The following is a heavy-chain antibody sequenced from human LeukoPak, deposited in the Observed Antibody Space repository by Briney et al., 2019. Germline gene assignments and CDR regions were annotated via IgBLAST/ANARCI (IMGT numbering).Heavy chain of an antibody. D-gene: IGHD2-15*01. CDR1: GYTFTGYF. Sequence: ASVKVSCTPSGYTFTGYFIQWVRQAPGQGLEWMGWINPSSGGTNYPQKFQGRVTMSRDTSLSTAYMEVSGLTSDDTAVYYCARGVVAATFYYYMDVWGKGTTVTVAS. CDR2: INPSSGGT. V-gene: IGHV1-2*02. J-gene: IGHJ6*03. CDR3: ARGVVAATFYYYMDV.